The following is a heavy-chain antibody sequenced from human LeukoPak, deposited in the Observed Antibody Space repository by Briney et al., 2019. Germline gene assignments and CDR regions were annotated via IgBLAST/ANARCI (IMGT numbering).Heavy chain of an antibody. CDR3: ARDWTSGIVGATAID. CDR1: GFTFSSYA. Sequence: SGGSLRLACAASGFTFSSYAMHCVRQARGKGLEYVSAFCINGGRTYYANSVKGRFNISRDNSKNTLYLQMGSLGAEDMAVYYCARDWTSGIVGATAIDWGQGTLVTVSS. D-gene: IGHD1-26*01. CDR2: FCINGGRT. V-gene: IGHV3-64*01. J-gene: IGHJ4*02.